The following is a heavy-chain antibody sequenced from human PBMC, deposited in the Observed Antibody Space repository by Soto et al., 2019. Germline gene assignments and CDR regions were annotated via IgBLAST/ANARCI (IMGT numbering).Heavy chain of an antibody. J-gene: IGHJ4*02. Sequence: EVQLLESGGGLVQPGVSLRLSCADSGFTFSTYALSWVRQAPGKGLEWVSSISSSGGSTYYADSVKGRFTISRDNSRNTLYLQMNSLRAEDTAVYYCATRKVGSNPFDYWGQGTLVTASS. CDR2: ISSSGGST. CDR3: ATRKVGSNPFDY. CDR1: GFTFSTYA. D-gene: IGHD1-26*01. V-gene: IGHV3-23*01.